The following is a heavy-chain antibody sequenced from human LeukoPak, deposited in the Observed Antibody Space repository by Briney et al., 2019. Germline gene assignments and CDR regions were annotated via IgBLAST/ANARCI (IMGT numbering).Heavy chain of an antibody. CDR1: GFPFSSYW. D-gene: IGHD1-26*01. CDR2: INSDGSST. CDR3: AKYGPQDSGSSHFDY. V-gene: IGHV3-74*01. J-gene: IGHJ4*02. Sequence: GGSLRLSCVDSGFPFSSYWMHWVRQAPGKGLVWVSRINSDGSSTHYADSVKGRFTASRDNSKNTLFLQMNSLRAEDTAIYYCAKYGPQDSGSSHFDYWGQGALVTVSS.